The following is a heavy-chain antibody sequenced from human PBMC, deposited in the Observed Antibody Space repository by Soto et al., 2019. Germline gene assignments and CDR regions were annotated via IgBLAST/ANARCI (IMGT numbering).Heavy chain of an antibody. J-gene: IGHJ5*02. D-gene: IGHD2-8*01. CDR3: ARQGYCSNGVCFGWFDP. V-gene: IGHV4-59*01. CDR2: IFYSGNT. CDR1: SGSISSYY. Sequence: SKTLSLTCSVSSGSISSYYWSWIRQPPGKGLEWIGFIFYSGNTNYNPSLKSRVTMSVDTSKNQFSLKLSSVTAADTAVYYCARQGYCSNGVCFGWFDPWGQGTLVTVSS.